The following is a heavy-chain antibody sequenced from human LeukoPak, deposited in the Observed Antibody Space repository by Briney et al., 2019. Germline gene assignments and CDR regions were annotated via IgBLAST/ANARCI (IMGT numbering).Heavy chain of an antibody. CDR2: IIPIFGIA. V-gene: IGHV1-69*04. J-gene: IGHJ4*02. D-gene: IGHD3-10*01. Sequence: SVKVSCKASGGTFSSYAISWVRQAPGQGLEWMGRIIPIFGIANYAQKFQGRVTITADKSTSTAYMELSSLRSEDTAVYYCARSSGPNTHFDYWGQGTLVTSPQ. CDR1: GGTFSSYA. CDR3: ARSSGPNTHFDY.